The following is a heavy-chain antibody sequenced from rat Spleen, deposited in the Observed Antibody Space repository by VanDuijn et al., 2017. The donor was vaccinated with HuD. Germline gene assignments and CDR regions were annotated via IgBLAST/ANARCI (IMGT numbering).Heavy chain of an antibody. D-gene: IGHD5-1*01. CDR1: GFTFNNYW. CDR3: TREDWVLDY. Sequence: EVQLVESGGGLVQPGRSLKLSCVASGFTFNNYWMSWIRQAPKKGLEWVASISYEGSSTYYEDSVKGRFTISRDNAKSTLYLQMNSLRSEDTATYYCTREDWVLDYWGQGVMVTVSS. J-gene: IGHJ2*01. CDR2: ISYEGSST. V-gene: IGHV5-31*01.